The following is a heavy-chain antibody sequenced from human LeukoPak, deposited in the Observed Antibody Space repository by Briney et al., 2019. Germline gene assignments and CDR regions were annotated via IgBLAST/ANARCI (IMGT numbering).Heavy chain of an antibody. CDR1: GGSINTYY. V-gene: IGHV4-59*08. Sequence: PSETLSLTCTVSGGSINTYYWSWIRQPPGKGLEWIAYVRDNGESNYKLSLKSRVAISLDTANNQISLRLNFVTAADTAIYYCARQPANTAAFDLWGLETMVTVSS. J-gene: IGHJ3*01. CDR2: VRDNGES. CDR3: ARQPANTAAFDL. D-gene: IGHD5-18*01.